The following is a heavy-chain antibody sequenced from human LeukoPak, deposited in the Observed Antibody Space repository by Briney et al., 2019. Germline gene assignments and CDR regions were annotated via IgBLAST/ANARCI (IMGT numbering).Heavy chain of an antibody. J-gene: IGHJ4*02. D-gene: IGHD6-19*01. CDR3: AKAAGYSSGWPFEY. CDR2: IWHDGSNK. Sequence: PETSLRLSCAASGFTFSNYAIYWVHQAPGKGLEWVAVIWHDGSNKYYADSVKGRFTISRDNSKNTLYLQMNSLRAEDTAVYYCAKAAGYSSGWPFEYWGQGTLVTVSS. CDR1: GFTFSNYA. V-gene: IGHV3-33*06.